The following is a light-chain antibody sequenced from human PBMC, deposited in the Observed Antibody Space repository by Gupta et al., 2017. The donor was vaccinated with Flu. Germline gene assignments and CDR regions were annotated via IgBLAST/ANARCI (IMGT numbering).Light chain of an antibody. CDR3: AAWDDSLNGHYV. CDR2: GNS. J-gene: IGLJ1*01. V-gene: IGLV1-44*01. CDR1: SSNIGSNP. Sequence: VTISCSGSSSNIGSNPVNWYQQVPGTAPKLLIYGNSQRPSGVPDRFSGSKSGTSASLAISGLQFEDEADYYCAAWDDSLNGHYVFGTGTKVTVL.